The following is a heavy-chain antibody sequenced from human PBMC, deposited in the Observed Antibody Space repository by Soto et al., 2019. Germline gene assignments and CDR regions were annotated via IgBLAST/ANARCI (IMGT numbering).Heavy chain of an antibody. Sequence: ASVKVSCKASGYTFTSYAMHWVRQAPGQRLEWMGWINAGNGNTKYSQKFQGRVTITRDTSASTAYMELSSLRSEDTAVYYCARGHHNYYASSGYLNWFDPWGQGTLVTVSS. CDR1: GYTFTSYA. D-gene: IGHD3-22*01. CDR3: ARGHHNYYASSGYLNWFDP. CDR2: INAGNGNT. J-gene: IGHJ5*02. V-gene: IGHV1-3*01.